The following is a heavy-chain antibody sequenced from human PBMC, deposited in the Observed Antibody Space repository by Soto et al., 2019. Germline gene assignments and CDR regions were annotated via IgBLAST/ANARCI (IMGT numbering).Heavy chain of an antibody. CDR3: ARVLARGYGMDV. Sequence: GASVKVSCKASGYTFTSYAMHWVRQAPGQRLEWMGWINAGNGNTKYSQKFQGRVTITRDTSASTAYMELSSLRSEDTAVYYCARVLARGYGMDVWGQGTTVTVSS. CDR1: GYTFTSYA. CDR2: INAGNGNT. D-gene: IGHD3-10*01. J-gene: IGHJ6*02. V-gene: IGHV1-3*01.